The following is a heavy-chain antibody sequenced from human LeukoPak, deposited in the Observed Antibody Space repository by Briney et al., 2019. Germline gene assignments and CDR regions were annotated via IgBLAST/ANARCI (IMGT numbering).Heavy chain of an antibody. CDR3: VRMTTVTTSDY. J-gene: IGHJ4*02. V-gene: IGHV5-51*01. Sequence: GESLKISCKGSGYSLTSYWIGWVRQMPGKGLECMGIIYPGDSDTRYSPSFQGQVTISADKSITTAYLQWSSLKASDTAMYYCVRMTTVTTSDYWGQGTLVTVSS. CDR2: IYPGDSDT. CDR1: GYSLTSYW. D-gene: IGHD4-17*01.